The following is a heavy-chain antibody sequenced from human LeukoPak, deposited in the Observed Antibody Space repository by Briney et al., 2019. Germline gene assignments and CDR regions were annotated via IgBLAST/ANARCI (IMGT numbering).Heavy chain of an antibody. CDR1: GFTFDDYG. V-gene: IGHV3-20*04. CDR3: ARDLGQYYDTSDNWFDP. Sequence: GGSLRLSCAASGFTFDDYGMSWVRQAPGKGLEWVSGINWNGGSTGYADSVKGRFTISRDNAKNPLYLQMNSLRAEDTAVYYCARDLGQYYDTSDNWFDPWGQGTLVTVSS. CDR2: INWNGGST. J-gene: IGHJ5*02. D-gene: IGHD3-22*01.